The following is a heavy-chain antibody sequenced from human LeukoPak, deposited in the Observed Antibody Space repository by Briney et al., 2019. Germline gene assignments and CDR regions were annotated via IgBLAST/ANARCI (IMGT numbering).Heavy chain of an antibody. CDR1: GFTFSSYA. CDR3: AKDIEVAITGHYFDL. Sequence: GGSLRLSCAASGFTFSSYAMSWVRQAPGQGLEWLSAISGSGFSAHYADSVKGRFTISRDNSKTTLFLQMNSLRAEDTALYYCAKDIEVAITGHYFDLWGRGTLVAVSS. V-gene: IGHV3-23*01. J-gene: IGHJ2*01. CDR2: ISGSGFSA. D-gene: IGHD3-22*01.